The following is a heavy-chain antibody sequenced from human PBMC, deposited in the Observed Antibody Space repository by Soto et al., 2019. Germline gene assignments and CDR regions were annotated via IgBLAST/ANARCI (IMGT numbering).Heavy chain of an antibody. D-gene: IGHD5-12*01. CDR1: GFTFSSYA. J-gene: IGHJ3*02. Sequence: GGSLRLSCAASGFTFSSYAMSWVRQAPGKGLEWVSAISGSGGSTYYADSVKGRFTISRDNSKNTLYLQMNSLRAEDTAVYYCAKDEGWLQKGLGAFDIWGQGTMVTVSS. V-gene: IGHV3-23*01. CDR3: AKDEGWLQKGLGAFDI. CDR2: ISGSGGST.